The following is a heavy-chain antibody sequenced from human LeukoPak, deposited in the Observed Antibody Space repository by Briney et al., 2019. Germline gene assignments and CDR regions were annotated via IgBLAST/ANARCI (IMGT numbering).Heavy chain of an antibody. D-gene: IGHD3-22*01. CDR2: ISFDGTNK. Sequence: GGSLRLSCAASGFTFSSYAMHWVRQAPGKGLEWVAVISFDGTNKYYADSVKGRFSISRDNSKNTLYLQMSSLRAEGTAVYYCARGLTDYYDTSGYFDYWGQGTLVTVSS. CDR3: ARGLTDYYDTSGYFDY. V-gene: IGHV3-30*04. CDR1: GFTFSSYA. J-gene: IGHJ4*02.